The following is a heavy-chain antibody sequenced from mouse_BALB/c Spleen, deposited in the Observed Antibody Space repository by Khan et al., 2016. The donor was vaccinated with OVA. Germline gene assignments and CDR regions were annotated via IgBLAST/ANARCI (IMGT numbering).Heavy chain of an antibody. V-gene: IGHV3-2*02. CDR2: ISYSGNT. CDR1: GYSITSDYA. J-gene: IGHJ2*01. D-gene: IGHD1-1*01. Sequence: QLEESGPGLVKPSQSLSLTCTVTGYSITSDYAWNWIRQFPGNILEWMGFISYSGNTNYNPSLNSRISITRDTSKNQFFLQLNSVSTEDTATYYCARVYGEDFDYWGQGTTLTVSS. CDR3: ARVYGEDFDY.